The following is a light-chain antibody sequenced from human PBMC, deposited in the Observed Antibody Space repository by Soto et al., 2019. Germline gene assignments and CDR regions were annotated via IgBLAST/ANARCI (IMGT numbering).Light chain of an antibody. Sequence: QSVLTQPASVSGSPGQSITVSRTGTSSDVGGYNYVSWYRQYPGKVPRLMIYDVTNRPSGVSNRFSGSKSGNTASLTISGLQAEDEADYYCSSYRRASTYVFGTGTKVTVL. CDR3: SSYRRASTYV. J-gene: IGLJ1*01. V-gene: IGLV2-14*01. CDR2: DVT. CDR1: SSDVGGYNY.